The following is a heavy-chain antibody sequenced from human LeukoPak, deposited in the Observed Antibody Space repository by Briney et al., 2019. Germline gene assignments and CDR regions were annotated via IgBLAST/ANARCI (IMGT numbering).Heavy chain of an antibody. CDR2: INHSGST. CDR3: ARGFSGWYRY. CDR1: GGSFSGYY. V-gene: IGHV4-34*01. J-gene: IGHJ4*02. D-gene: IGHD6-19*01. Sequence: PSETLSLTCAVYGGSFSGYYWSWIRQPRGKGLEWIGEINHSGSTNYNPSLKSRVTISVDTSKNQFSLKLSSVTAADTAVYYCARGFSGWYRYWGQGTLVTVSS.